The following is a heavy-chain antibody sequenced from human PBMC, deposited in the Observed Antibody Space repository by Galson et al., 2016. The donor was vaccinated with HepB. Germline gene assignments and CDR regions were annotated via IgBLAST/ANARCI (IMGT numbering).Heavy chain of an antibody. D-gene: IGHD3-10*01. CDR3: VREIGGGSFDS. CDR1: SGSVSVADW. V-gene: IGHV4-4*01. CDR2: IYQNGMT. Sequence: LSLTCTVSSGSVSVADWWSWVRQPPGRGLEWLGEIYQNGMTNYNKTLKSRMSISLDNSNRHFSLRMNSVTVADTAVYFCVREIGGGSFDSWGQGTLVTVST. J-gene: IGHJ4*02.